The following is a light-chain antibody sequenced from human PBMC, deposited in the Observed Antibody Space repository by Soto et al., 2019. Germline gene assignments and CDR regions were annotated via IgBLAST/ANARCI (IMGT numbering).Light chain of an antibody. V-gene: IGLV1-40*01. Sequence: QSVLTQPPSVSGAPGQRVTISCTWSSSNIGAGYDVHWYQQLPGTAPKLLIYGNSNRPSGVPDRFSGSKSGTSASLAITGLQAEDEADYYCQSYDSRLSVVLGGGTKRTVL. CDR2: GNS. CDR3: QSYDSRLSVV. CDR1: SSNIGAGYD. J-gene: IGLJ2*01.